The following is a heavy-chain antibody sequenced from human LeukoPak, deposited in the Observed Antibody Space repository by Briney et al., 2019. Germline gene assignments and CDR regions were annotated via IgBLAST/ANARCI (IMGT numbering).Heavy chain of an antibody. Sequence: PGGSLRLSCGASGFXFRTYWIHWVRQAPGKGLLWVSRMNTDGSGTIYADSVKGRFTISRDNANNTLYLQMNSLRAEDTALYYCARAKPGGNWFDPWGQGTLVTVSS. J-gene: IGHJ5*02. D-gene: IGHD3-16*01. V-gene: IGHV3-74*01. CDR3: ARAKPGGNWFDP. CDR1: GFXFRTYW. CDR2: MNTDGSGT.